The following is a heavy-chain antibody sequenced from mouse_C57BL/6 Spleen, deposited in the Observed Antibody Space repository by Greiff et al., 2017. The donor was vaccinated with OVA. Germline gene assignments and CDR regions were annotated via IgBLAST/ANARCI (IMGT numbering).Heavy chain of an antibody. CDR1: GYTFTSYW. J-gene: IGHJ4*01. D-gene: IGHD1-1*01. Sequence: QVQLQQPGAELVKPGASVKLSCKASGYTFTSYWMQWVKQRPGQGLEWIGEIDPSDSYTNYNQKFKGKATLTVDTSSSTAYMQLSSLTSEDSAVYYCAKRDYYMDYWGQGTSVTVSS. CDR2: IDPSDSYT. V-gene: IGHV1-50*01. CDR3: AKRDYYMDY.